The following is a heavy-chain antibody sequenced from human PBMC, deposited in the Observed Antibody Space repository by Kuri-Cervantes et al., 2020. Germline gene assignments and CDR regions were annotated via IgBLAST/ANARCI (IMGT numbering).Heavy chain of an antibody. CDR2: IFSNDEK. D-gene: IGHD3-9*01. CDR1: GFSLSNARMG. V-gene: IGHV2-26*01. J-gene: IGHJ4*02. Sequence: SGPTLVKPTEPLTLTCTVSGFSLSNARMGVSWIRQPPGKALEWLAHIFSNDEKSYSTSLKSRLTISKDTSKSQVVLTMTNMDPVDTATYYCARLLGGVFDWLLSIPYYFDYWGQGTLVTVSS. CDR3: ARLLGGVFDWLLSIPYYFDY.